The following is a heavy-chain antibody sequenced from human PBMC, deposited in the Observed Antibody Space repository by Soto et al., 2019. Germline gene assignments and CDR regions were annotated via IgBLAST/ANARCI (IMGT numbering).Heavy chain of an antibody. Sequence: QVQLQESGPGLVKPSQTLSLTCTVSGGSISSGGYYWSWIRQHPGKGLEWIGYIYYSGSTSYNPSLKSRVTRSIDTSKSQFSLKLSSVSAADTAVYYCARDGGYGSGSYRFDYWGQGTLVTVSS. CDR2: IYYSGST. J-gene: IGHJ4*02. CDR3: ARDGGYGSGSYRFDY. D-gene: IGHD3-10*01. V-gene: IGHV4-31*03. CDR1: GGSISSGGYY.